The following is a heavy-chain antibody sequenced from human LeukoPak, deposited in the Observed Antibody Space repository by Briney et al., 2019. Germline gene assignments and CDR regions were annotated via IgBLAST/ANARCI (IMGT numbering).Heavy chain of an antibody. CDR1: GFTFSTYW. CDR2: IKHDGSAE. J-gene: IGHJ4*02. V-gene: IGHV3-7*01. CDR3: ARGGGRDGYNYPGFYGY. Sequence: AETLTLSCTASGFTFSTYWMSWIRQAPGKGLEWMGNIKHDGSAEYYVDSVKGRFTISRDNAKNSLYLQMNSLRVEDTAVYYCARGGGRDGYNYPGFYGYWGQGTLLTVSS. D-gene: IGHD5-24*01.